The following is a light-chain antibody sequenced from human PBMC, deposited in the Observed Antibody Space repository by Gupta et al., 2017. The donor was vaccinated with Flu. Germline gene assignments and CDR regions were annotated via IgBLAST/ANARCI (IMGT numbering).Light chain of an antibody. J-gene: IGKJ1*01. CDR3: RQAYHCPWT. Sequence: PSTLSASVGDRVTITCRASQSISSWLAWYQQKPGKAPKLLIYMASTLQTGVPSRFSGSGSGTEFTLTISSLQPDDFATYYCRQAYHCPWTFGQGTKVEIK. CDR1: QSISSW. CDR2: MAS. V-gene: IGKV1-5*03.